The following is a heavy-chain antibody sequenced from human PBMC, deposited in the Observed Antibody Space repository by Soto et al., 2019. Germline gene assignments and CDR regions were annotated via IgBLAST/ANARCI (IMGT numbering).Heavy chain of an antibody. J-gene: IGHJ3*02. CDR1: GGTFSSYA. D-gene: IGHD4-17*01. CDR3: ARERDGDYPASDAFDI. V-gene: IGHV1-69*01. Sequence: QVQLVQSGAEVKKPGSSVKVSCKASGGTFSSYAISWVRQAPGQGLEWMGGIIPIFGTANYAQKFQGRVTITADEYTSTAYMELSSLRSEDTAVYYCARERDGDYPASDAFDIWGQGTMVTVSS. CDR2: IIPIFGTA.